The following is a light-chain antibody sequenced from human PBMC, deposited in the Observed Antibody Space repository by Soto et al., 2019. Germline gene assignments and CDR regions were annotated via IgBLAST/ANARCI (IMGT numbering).Light chain of an antibody. Sequence: EIVMTQSPATLSVSPGERATLSCRASQSLSSNLAWYQQKPGQAPTLLIYGASTRATGIPARFSGSGSGTEFTLTISSLQSEDFAVYYCQQYNNWPPERTFGQGTKVEFK. CDR1: QSLSSN. V-gene: IGKV3D-15*01. J-gene: IGKJ1*01. CDR3: QQYNNWPPERT. CDR2: GAS.